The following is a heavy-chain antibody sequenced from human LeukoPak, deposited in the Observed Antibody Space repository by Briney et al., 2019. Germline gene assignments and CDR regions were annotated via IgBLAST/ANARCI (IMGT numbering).Heavy chain of an antibody. CDR1: GFTVSSNY. CDR2: IYSGGST. J-gene: IGHJ5*02. V-gene: IGHV3-53*01. CDR3: ARGLELMASNWFDP. D-gene: IGHD1-7*01. Sequence: GGSLRLSCAASGFTVSSNYMNWVRQAPGKGLEWVSVIYSGGSTYYADSVKGRFTISRDNSKNTLYLQMNSLRAEDTAVYYCARGLELMASNWFDPWGQGTLVTVSS.